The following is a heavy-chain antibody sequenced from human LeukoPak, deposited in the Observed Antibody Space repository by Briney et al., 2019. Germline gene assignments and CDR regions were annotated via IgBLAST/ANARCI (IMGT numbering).Heavy chain of an antibody. CDR3: ARDKLGLGELSLYDQ. V-gene: IGHV1-2*02. CDR2: MNPNSGGT. Sequence: ASVKVSCKASGYTHTGYYMHWVRQAPREGLEWMGWMNPNSGGTKYAQKFQGRVTVTRDTSISTAYMELSRLRSDDTAMYYCARDKLGLGELSLYDQWGQGTLVTVFS. CDR1: GYTHTGYY. D-gene: IGHD3-16*02. J-gene: IGHJ5*02.